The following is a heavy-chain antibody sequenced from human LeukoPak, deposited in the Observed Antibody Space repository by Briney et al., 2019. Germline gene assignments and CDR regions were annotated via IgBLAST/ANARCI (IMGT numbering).Heavy chain of an antibody. D-gene: IGHD1-26*01. V-gene: IGHV4-38-2*02. Sequence: PSETLSLTCTVSGYSISSGYYWGWIRQPPGKGLEWIGSIYHSGSTYYNPSLKSRLTISVDTSKNQFSLKLSSVTAADTAVYYCARDHQSWYSGSYFYSYWGQGTLVTVSS. CDR3: ARDHQSWYSGSYFYSY. J-gene: IGHJ4*02. CDR1: GYSISSGYY. CDR2: IYHSGST.